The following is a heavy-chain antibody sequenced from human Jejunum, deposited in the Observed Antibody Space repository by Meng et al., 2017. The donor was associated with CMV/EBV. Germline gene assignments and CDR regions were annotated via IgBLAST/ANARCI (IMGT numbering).Heavy chain of an antibody. J-gene: IGHJ4*02. CDR2: ISWEGGST. Sequence: GFTFADYTMHWVRQAPGKGLGWVSLISWEGGSTYSADSVKGRFTVSRDNSKNSLYLQMNSLRTEDTAFYYCAQDSTVFTIFAVAPDYWGQGTLVTVSS. V-gene: IGHV3-43*01. D-gene: IGHD3-3*01. CDR3: AQDSTVFTIFAVAPDY. CDR1: GFTFADYT.